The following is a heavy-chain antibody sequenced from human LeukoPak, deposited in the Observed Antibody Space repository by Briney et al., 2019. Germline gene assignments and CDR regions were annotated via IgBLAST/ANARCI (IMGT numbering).Heavy chain of an antibody. V-gene: IGHV3-23*01. CDR3: AKGTHIAVAGIVDY. Sequence: GGSLRLSCAASGFTFSSYAMSWVRQAPGEGLEWVSAISGSGGSTYYADSVKGRFTISRDNSKNTLYLQMNSLRAEDTAVYYCAKGTHIAVAGIVDYWGQGTLVTVSS. D-gene: IGHD6-19*01. CDR1: GFTFSSYA. CDR2: ISGSGGST. J-gene: IGHJ4*02.